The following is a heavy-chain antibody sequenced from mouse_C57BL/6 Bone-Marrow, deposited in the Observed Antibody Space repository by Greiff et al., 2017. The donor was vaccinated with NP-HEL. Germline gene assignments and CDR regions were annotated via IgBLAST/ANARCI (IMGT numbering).Heavy chain of an antibody. CDR3: ARYDQTGRYYCDY. Sequence: QVQLQQPGAELVMPGASVKLSCKASGYTFTSYWMHWVKQRPGQGLEWIGEIDPSDSYTNYNQKFKGKSTMNVDKTSSTAYMQLSSVTSEDSAVYYCARYDQTGRYYCDYWGQGTTLTVSS. J-gene: IGHJ2*01. CDR2: IDPSDSYT. CDR1: GYTFTSYW. D-gene: IGHD4-1*01. V-gene: IGHV1-69*01.